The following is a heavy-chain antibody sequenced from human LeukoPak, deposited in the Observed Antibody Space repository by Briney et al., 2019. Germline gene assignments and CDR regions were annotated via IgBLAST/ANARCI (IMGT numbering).Heavy chain of an antibody. CDR2: IYYSGST. CDR3: ARDHIVVVPAAMPAYYYYYMDV. D-gene: IGHD2-2*01. J-gene: IGHJ6*03. Sequence: SETLSLTCTVSGGSISSYYWSWIRQPPGKGLEWIGYIYYSGSTNYNPSLKSRVTISVDTSKNQFSLKLSSVTAADTAVYYCARDHIVVVPAAMPAYYYYYMDVWGKGTTVTISS. CDR1: GGSISSYY. V-gene: IGHV4-59*12.